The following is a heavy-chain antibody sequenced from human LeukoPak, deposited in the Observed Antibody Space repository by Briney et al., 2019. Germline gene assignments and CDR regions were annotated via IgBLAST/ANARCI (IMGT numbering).Heavy chain of an antibody. V-gene: IGHV1-18*01. J-gene: IGHJ4*02. CDR2: ISAYNGNT. CDR3: ARDYPGSFLEWLLPFDY. CDR1: GYTFTSYG. D-gene: IGHD3-3*02. Sequence: GASVTVSCKASGYTFTSYGISWVRQAPGQGLEWMGWISAYNGNTNYAQKLQGRVTMTTDTSTSTAYMELRSLRSDDTAVYYCARDYPGSFLEWLLPFDYWGQGTLVTVSS.